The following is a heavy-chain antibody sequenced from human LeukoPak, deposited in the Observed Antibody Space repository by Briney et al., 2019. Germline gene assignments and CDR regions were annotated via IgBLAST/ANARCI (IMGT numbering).Heavy chain of an antibody. D-gene: IGHD2-8*01. Sequence: GGSLRLSCAASGFTFSSYAMSWVRQAPGKGLEWASAISGSGGSTYYADSVKGRFTISRDNSKNTLYLQMNSLRAEDTAVYYCAKDGANTIVLMVYAIFAFDIWGQGTMVTVSS. V-gene: IGHV3-23*01. J-gene: IGHJ3*02. CDR3: AKDGANTIVLMVYAIFAFDI. CDR2: ISGSGGST. CDR1: GFTFSSYA.